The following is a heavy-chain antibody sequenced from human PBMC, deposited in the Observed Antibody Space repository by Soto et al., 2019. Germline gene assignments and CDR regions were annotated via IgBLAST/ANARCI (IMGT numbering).Heavy chain of an antibody. CDR3: AKGCPDAFCGGGRCYFES. D-gene: IGHD2-21*01. J-gene: IGHJ4*02. CDR2: ITRNGRST. CDR1: GFTFDDFA. V-gene: IGHV3-9*01. Sequence: EVHLVDSGGGLAQPGRSLRLSCAASGFTFDDFAMRWVRQVPGKGLEWVSSITRNGRSTGYADSVKGRFFISRDNAKNSLYLQMNSLRREETALYYCAKGCPDAFCGGGRCYFESWGQGTQVTVSS.